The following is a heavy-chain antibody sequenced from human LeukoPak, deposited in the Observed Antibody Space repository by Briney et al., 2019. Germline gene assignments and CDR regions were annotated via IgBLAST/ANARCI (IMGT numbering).Heavy chain of an antibody. CDR3: PRSEKGGEPPIDY. V-gene: IGHV4-4*07. J-gene: IGHJ4*02. D-gene: IGHD3-16*01. CDR2: IYTSGST. Sequence: PSETLSLTCTVSGGSISSYYWSWIRQPAGKGLEWIGRIYTSGSTNYNPSLKSRVTMSVDTSKNQFSLKLSSVTAADTAVYYCPRSEKGGEPPIDYWAREPWSPSPQ. CDR1: GGSISSYY.